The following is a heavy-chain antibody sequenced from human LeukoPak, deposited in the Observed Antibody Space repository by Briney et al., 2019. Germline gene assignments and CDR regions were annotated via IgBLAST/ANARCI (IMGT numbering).Heavy chain of an antibody. CDR1: GFTFSNAW. CDR3: AELGITMIGGV. CDR2: ISDSDGST. V-gene: IGHV3-69-1*02. Sequence: GGSLRLSCAASGFTFSNAWMSWVRQAPGKGLEWVSSISDSDGSTYYADSVKGRFTISRDNAKNSLYLQMNSLRAEDTAVYYCAELGITMIGGVWGKGTTVTISS. D-gene: IGHD3-10*02. J-gene: IGHJ6*04.